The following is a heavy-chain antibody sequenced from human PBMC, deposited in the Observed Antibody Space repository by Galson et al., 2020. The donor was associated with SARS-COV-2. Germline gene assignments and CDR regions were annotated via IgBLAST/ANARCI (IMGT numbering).Heavy chain of an antibody. CDR1: GGSISSGGYY. D-gene: IGHD3-3*01. CDR3: ARRLRFLEWLPHYYYYYYMDV. Sequence: SETLSLTCTVSGGSISSGGYYWSWIRQHPGKGLEWIGSIYYSGSTYYNPSLKSRVTISVDTSKNQFSLKLSSVTAADTAVYYCARRLRFLEWLPHYYYYYYMDVWGKGTTVTVSS. CDR2: IYYSGST. V-gene: IGHV4-31*03. J-gene: IGHJ6*03.